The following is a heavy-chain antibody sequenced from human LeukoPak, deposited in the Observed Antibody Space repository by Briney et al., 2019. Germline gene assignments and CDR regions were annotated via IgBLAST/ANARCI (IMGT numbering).Heavy chain of an antibody. CDR1: GYTFTGYY. CDR2: INPNSGGT. Sequence: ASVKVSCKASGYTFTGYYMHWVRQAPGQGLEWMGWINPNSGGTSYAQKFQGRVTMTRDTSNSTAYMELSRLSSDDTAVYYCSSSSLLRGWLRRYYYGGVVWGQGTTVSVPS. J-gene: IGHJ6*01. CDR3: SSSSLLRGWLRRYYYGGVV. D-gene: IGHD3-22*01. V-gene: IGHV1-2*02.